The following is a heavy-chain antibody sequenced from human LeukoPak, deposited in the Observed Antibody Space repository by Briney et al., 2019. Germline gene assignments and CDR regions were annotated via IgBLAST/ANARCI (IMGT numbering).Heavy chain of an antibody. D-gene: IGHD3-9*01. V-gene: IGHV3-7*01. J-gene: IGHJ4*02. CDR2: IKQDGSEK. CDR3: ARDHGHFDWLLPDY. Sequence: HPGGSLRLSCAASGFTFSTYWMSWVRQAPGKGLEWVANIKQDGSEKYYVDSVKGRFTISRDNAKNTLYLQMNSLRAEDTAVYYCARDHGHFDWLLPDYWGQGTLVTVSS. CDR1: GFTFSTYW.